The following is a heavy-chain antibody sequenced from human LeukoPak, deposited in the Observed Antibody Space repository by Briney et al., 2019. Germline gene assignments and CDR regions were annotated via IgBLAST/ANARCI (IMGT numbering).Heavy chain of an antibody. D-gene: IGHD3-9*01. J-gene: IGHJ4*01. V-gene: IGHV4-39*01. CDR1: GGSISSSNYY. CDR2: SYSSGIS. Sequence: PSETLSLTCTVSGGSISSSNYYWGWIRQPPGKGLEWIGSSYSSGISYYKASLKSRVTISVDMSKNQFSLKLSSVTAADTALYFCARHGDGFYDILTGAFDYWGHGSLVTVSS. CDR3: ARHGDGFYDILTGAFDY.